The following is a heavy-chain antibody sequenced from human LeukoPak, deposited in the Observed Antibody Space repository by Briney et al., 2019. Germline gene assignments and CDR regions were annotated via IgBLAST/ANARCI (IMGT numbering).Heavy chain of an antibody. CDR2: ISAYIGNT. CDR1: GYTFTNYG. Sequence: ASVKVSCKASGYTFTNYGITWVRQAPGQGLEWMGWISAYIGNTNYAQKLQGRVTMTTDTSTSTAYMELRSLRSDDTAVYYCARGLWSGFLDDAFDIWGQGTMVTVSS. V-gene: IGHV1-18*01. CDR3: ARGLWSGFLDDAFDI. D-gene: IGHD3-3*01. J-gene: IGHJ3*02.